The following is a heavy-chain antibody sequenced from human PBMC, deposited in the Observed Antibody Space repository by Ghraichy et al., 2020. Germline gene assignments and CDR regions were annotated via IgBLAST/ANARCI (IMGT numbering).Heavy chain of an antibody. CDR1: GGSISSTAYY. J-gene: IGHJ4*02. CDR3: ARSYGSYFD. V-gene: IGHV4-39*01. CDR2: IYYTGST. Sequence: SETLSLTCTVSGGSISSTAYYCNWIRQSPGKGLEWIGGIYYTGSTYYNPSLKSRVTIAVDTSKNQFSLNLDSVTAADTAVYYCARSYGSYFDWGQGTLVTVSS. D-gene: IGHD3-10*01.